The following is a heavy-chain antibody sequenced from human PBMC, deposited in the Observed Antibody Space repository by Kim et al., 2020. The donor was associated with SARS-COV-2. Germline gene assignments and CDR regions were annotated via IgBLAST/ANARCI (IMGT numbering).Heavy chain of an antibody. CDR2: INSDGGDT. V-gene: IGHV3-74*01. Sequence: GGSLRLSCEASGFTFSNYWMNWVRQGPGKGLVWVSRINSDGGDTHYADSVKGRFTISRDNAENTLHLQLNSLGVEDTAIHYCARGTFQQGFDPWGQGTLVTVSS. CDR3: ARGTFQQGFDP. CDR1: GFTFSNYW. J-gene: IGHJ5*02.